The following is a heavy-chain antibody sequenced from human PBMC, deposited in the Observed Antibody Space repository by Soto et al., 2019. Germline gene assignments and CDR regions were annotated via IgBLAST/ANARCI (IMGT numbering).Heavy chain of an antibody. J-gene: IGHJ6*02. CDR1: GGTFSSYA. CDR3: ARDLRRVLVPAAMLQREYGMDV. CDR2: IIPIFGTA. Sequence: PSVKVSCKASGGTFSSYAISWVRQAPGQGLEWMGGIIPIFGTANYAQKFQGRVTITADESTSTAYMELSSLRSEDTAVYYCARDLRRVLVPAAMLQREYGMDVWG. V-gene: IGHV1-69*13. D-gene: IGHD2-2*01.